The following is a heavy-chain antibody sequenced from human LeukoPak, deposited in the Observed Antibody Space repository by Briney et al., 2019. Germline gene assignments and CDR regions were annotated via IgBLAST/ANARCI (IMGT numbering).Heavy chain of an antibody. CDR3: ARDHCSGGSCYAEKYNFDY. V-gene: IGHV1-2*02. J-gene: IGHJ4*02. CDR1: GYTFTGYY. D-gene: IGHD2-15*01. CDR2: INANSGGT. Sequence: ASVKVSCKASGYTFTGYYIHWVRQAPGQGLEWMGWINANSGGTNYAQKFQGRVTMTRDTSISTAYMELSRLRSDDTAVYYCARDHCSGGSCYAEKYNFDYWGQGTLVTVSS.